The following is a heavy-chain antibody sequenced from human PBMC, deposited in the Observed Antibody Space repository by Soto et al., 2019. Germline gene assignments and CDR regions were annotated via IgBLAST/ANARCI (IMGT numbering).Heavy chain of an antibody. CDR3: AKENYYGSGSYYNVIGRDAFDI. D-gene: IGHD3-10*01. CDR1: GFTFSNYA. V-gene: IGHV3-23*01. CDR2: ISGSGGTT. Sequence: GGSLRLSCAASGFTFSNYAMSWVRQAPGKGLEWVSAISGSGGTTYNADSVKGRFTISRDNSKNTLYLQMNSLRAEDTAVYYCAKENYYGSGSYYNVIGRDAFDIWGQGTMVTVSS. J-gene: IGHJ3*02.